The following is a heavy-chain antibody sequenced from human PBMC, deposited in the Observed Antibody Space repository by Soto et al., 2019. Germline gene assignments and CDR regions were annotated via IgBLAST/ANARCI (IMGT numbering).Heavy chain of an antibody. V-gene: IGHV3-7*01. J-gene: IGHJ3*02. CDR2: IKQDGSEK. CDR3: AREQVTMVRGVIRSHDAFDI. CDR1: GFTFSSYW. D-gene: IGHD3-10*01. Sequence: GGSLRLSCAASGFTFSSYWMSWVRQAPGKGLEWVANIKQDGSEKYYVDSVKGRFTISRDNAKNSLYLQMNSLRAEDTAVYYCAREQVTMVRGVIRSHDAFDIWGQGTMVTVSS.